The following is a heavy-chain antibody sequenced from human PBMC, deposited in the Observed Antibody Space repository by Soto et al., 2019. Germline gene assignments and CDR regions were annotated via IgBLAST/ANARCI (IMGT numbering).Heavy chain of an antibody. V-gene: IGHV4-59*08. J-gene: IGHJ3*02. CDR3: ARLRPVGFEYSSSADAFDI. CDR2: IYYSGST. Sequence: SETLSLTCTVSGGSISSYYWSWIRQPPGKGLEWIGYIYYSGSTNYNPSLKSRVTISVDTSKNQFSLKLSSVTAADTAVYYCARLRPVGFEYSSSADAFDIWGQGTMVTVSS. CDR1: GGSISSYY. D-gene: IGHD6-6*01.